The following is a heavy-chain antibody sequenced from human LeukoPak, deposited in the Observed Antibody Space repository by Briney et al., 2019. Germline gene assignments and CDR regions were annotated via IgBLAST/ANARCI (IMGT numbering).Heavy chain of an antibody. V-gene: IGHV3-23*01. J-gene: IGHJ3*02. CDR3: VRRDAFDI. Sequence: GGSLRLSCAASGFTFSSHAMNWVRQAPGKGLEWVSGISDSGDDTNYVDSVKGRFTISRDNSKNTLYLQMNSLRAGDTAVYYCVRRDAFDIWGQGTMVAVSS. CDR2: ISDSGDDT. CDR1: GFTFSSHA.